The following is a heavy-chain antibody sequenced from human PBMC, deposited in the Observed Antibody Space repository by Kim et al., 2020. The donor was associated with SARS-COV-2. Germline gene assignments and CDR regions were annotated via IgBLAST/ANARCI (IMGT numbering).Heavy chain of an antibody. J-gene: IGHJ6*02. CDR2: IDHSGAT. CDR1: VGSFSDYH. V-gene: IGHV4-34*01. CDR3: ARGRAGVVPSPIMGLGPYYDYYVLDV. D-gene: IGHD3-3*01. Sequence: SETLSLTCAVYVGSFSDYHWTWIRQSPGKGLEWIGEIDHSGATNYTPSLKSRFAISVDTSKNQFSLKLKSVTAADTAVYFCARGRAGVVPSPIMGLGPYYDYYVLDVWGQGTAVSVSS.